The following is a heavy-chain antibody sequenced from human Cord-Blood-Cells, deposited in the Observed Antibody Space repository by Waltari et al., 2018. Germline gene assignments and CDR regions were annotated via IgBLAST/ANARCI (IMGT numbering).Heavy chain of an antibody. CDR3: AKENGSGSYYFDY. J-gene: IGHJ4*02. Sequence: EVQLLESGGGLVQPGGSLRLSCAASGFPFSSLAMSWVRPAPGKGLEWVSAISGSGGSTYYADSVKGRFTISRDNSKNTLYLQMNSLRAEDTAVYYCAKENGSGSYYFDYWGQGTLVTVSS. V-gene: IGHV3-23*01. D-gene: IGHD3-10*01. CDR2: ISGSGGST. CDR1: GFPFSSLA.